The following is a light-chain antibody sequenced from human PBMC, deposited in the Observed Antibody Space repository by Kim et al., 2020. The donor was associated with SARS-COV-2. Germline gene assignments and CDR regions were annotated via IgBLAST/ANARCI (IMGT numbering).Light chain of an antibody. CDR2: DAS. Sequence: EVVLTQSPATLSLSPGERATLSCRASRSISNYLAWYQQKPGQPPRLLIYDASDRATGIPVRFSGSGSGTDFTLTISSLEPEDCAVYYCQQRGNWPWTFGQGTKVEMK. J-gene: IGKJ1*01. V-gene: IGKV3-11*01. CDR3: QQRGNWPWT. CDR1: RSISNY.